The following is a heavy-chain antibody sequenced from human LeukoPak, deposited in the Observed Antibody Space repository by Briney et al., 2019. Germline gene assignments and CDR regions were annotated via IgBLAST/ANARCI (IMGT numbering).Heavy chain of an antibody. V-gene: IGHV3-30*04. Sequence: GGSLRLSCAASGFTFSSYAMHWVRQAPGKGLEWVAVISYDGSNKYYADSVKGRFTISRDNSKNTLYLQMSSLRAEDTAVYYCARGTDILTGPDYWGQGTLVTVSS. CDR2: ISYDGSNK. CDR3: ARGTDILTGPDY. CDR1: GFTFSSYA. J-gene: IGHJ4*02. D-gene: IGHD3-9*01.